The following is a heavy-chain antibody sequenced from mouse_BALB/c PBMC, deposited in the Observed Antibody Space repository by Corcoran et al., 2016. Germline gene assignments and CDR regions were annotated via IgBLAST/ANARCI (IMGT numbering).Heavy chain of an antibody. CDR2: ISYDGSN. CDR1: GYSITSGYY. J-gene: IGHJ2*01. Sequence: DVQLQESGPGLVKPSQSLSLTCSVTGYSITSGYYWNWIRQFPGNKLEWMGYISYDGSNNYNPSLKNRISITRDTSKNQFFLKLNSVTTEDTATYYCSSYRYDENFDYWCQGTTLTVSS. CDR3: SSYRYDENFDY. V-gene: IGHV3-6*02. D-gene: IGHD2-14*01.